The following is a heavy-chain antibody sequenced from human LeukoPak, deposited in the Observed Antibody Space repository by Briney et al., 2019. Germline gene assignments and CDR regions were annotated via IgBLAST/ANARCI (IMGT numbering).Heavy chain of an antibody. V-gene: IGHV3-53*01. CDR1: GFTVSSNY. CDR2: IYSGGNT. J-gene: IGHJ4*02. CDR3: ARRSSGSPPFYFDY. Sequence: GGSLRLSCAASGFTVSSNYMSWVRQAPGKGLEWVSVIYSGGNTNYADSVKGRFTISRDNAKNTLYLQMNSLRAEDTAMYYCARRSSGSPPFYFDYWGQGTLVTVSS. D-gene: IGHD1-26*01.